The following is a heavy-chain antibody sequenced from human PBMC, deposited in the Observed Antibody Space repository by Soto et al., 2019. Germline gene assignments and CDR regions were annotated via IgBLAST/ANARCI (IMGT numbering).Heavy chain of an antibody. V-gene: IGHV3-23*01. Sequence: EVQLLESGGGLVQPGGSLRPSCAASGFTFSSYAMSWVRQAPGKGLEWVSAISGSGGSTYYADSVKGRFTISRDNSKNTLYLQMNSLRAEDTAVYYCANTPPMFDWLFAHDCWGQGTLLTVSS. CDR3: ANTPPMFDWLFAHDC. J-gene: IGHJ4*02. CDR2: ISGSGGST. CDR1: GFTFSSYA. D-gene: IGHD3-9*01.